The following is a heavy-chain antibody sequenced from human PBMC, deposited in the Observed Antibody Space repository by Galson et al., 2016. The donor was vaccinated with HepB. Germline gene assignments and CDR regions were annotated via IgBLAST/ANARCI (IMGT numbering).Heavy chain of an antibody. CDR1: GFTFSSYG. D-gene: IGHD3-10*01. Sequence: SLRLSCAASGFTFSSYGIHWVRQAPGKGLEWVAIISYDGSNKYYADSVKGRFTISRDNSKNTLYLQMNSLRAEDTAVYYGAKSGYGSGSYPGYWGQGTLVTVSS. CDR2: ISYDGSNK. CDR3: AKSGYGSGSYPGY. J-gene: IGHJ4*02. V-gene: IGHV3-30*18.